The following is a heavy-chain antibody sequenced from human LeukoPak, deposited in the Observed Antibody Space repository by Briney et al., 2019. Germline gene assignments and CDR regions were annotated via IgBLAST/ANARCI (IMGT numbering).Heavy chain of an antibody. Sequence: SETLSLTCAVYGGSFSGYYWSWLRQPPGKGLEWIGEINHSGSTNYNPSLKSRVTISVDTSKNQFSLKLSSVTAADTAVYYCARGRSIVAVLPFDYWGQGTLVTVSS. CDR2: INHSGST. V-gene: IGHV4-34*01. J-gene: IGHJ4*02. D-gene: IGHD2-15*01. CDR1: GGSFSGYY. CDR3: ARGRSIVAVLPFDY.